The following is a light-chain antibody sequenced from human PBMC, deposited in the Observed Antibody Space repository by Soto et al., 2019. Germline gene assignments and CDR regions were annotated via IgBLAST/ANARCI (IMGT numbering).Light chain of an antibody. V-gene: IGKV3-11*01. CDR1: QSVSSY. J-gene: IGKJ4*01. CDR3: QEFASN. CDR2: DAS. Sequence: EIVLTQSPATLSLSPGERATLSCRASQSVSSYLAWYQQKPGQAPRLLIYDASNRATGIPARFSGSGSGTDFTLTISSLEPEDFAVYYCQEFASNFGGGTKVEIK.